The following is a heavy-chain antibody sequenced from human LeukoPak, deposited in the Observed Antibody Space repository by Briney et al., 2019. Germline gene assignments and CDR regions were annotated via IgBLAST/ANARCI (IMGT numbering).Heavy chain of an antibody. CDR1: GGSISSYY. V-gene: IGHV4-59*08. D-gene: IGHD1-26*01. CDR3: ARQRGGSYYGDTYYFDY. CDR2: IYNSGNT. J-gene: IGHJ4*02. Sequence: SETLSLTCTVSGGSISSYYWSWIRQPPGKGLEWIGYIYNSGNTNYNPSLKSRVTISVDTPKNQFSLKLSSVTAADTAVYYCARQRGGSYYGDTYYFDYWGQGTLVTVSS.